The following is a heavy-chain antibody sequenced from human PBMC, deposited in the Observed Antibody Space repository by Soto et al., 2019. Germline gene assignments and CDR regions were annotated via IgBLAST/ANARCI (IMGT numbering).Heavy chain of an antibody. J-gene: IGHJ6*02. V-gene: IGHV1-69*01. Sequence: QVQLVQSGAEVKKPGSSVKVSCKASGGTFSSYAISWVRQAPGQGLEWMGGIIPISDTTNYAQKFQGRVTITADESTSTAYMELSSLRSEDTAVYYCARSQGSSTSLESYYSSYYGMDVWGQGTTVPVSS. D-gene: IGHD2-2*01. CDR3: ARSQGSSTSLESYYSSYYGMDV. CDR1: GGTFSSYA. CDR2: IIPISDTT.